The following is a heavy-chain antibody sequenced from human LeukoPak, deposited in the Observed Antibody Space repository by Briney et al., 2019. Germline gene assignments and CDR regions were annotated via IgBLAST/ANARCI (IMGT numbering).Heavy chain of an antibody. CDR3: ARAPHVHGDY. D-gene: IGHD3/OR15-3a*01. V-gene: IGHV4-34*01. CDR1: GFTFSSYG. Sequence: GSLRLSCAASGFTFSSYGMHWVRQAPGKGLEWIGEINHSGSTNYNPSLKSRVTISVDTSKNQFSLKLSSVTAADTAVYYCARAPHVHGDYWGQGTLVTVSS. J-gene: IGHJ4*02. CDR2: INHSGST.